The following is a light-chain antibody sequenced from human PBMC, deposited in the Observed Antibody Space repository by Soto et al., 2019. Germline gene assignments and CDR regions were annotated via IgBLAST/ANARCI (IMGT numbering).Light chain of an antibody. CDR1: QSVSSR. CDR3: QQGGNWPLT. V-gene: IGKV3-11*01. CDR2: DAS. J-gene: IGKJ5*01. Sequence: EIVLTQSPATLSLSPGERATVSCRASQSVSSRLAWYQQKRGQAPRLLIYDASSRASGIPARFSGSGSGTDFTLTISSLEPEDFAVYYCQQGGNWPLTFGQGTRLEI.